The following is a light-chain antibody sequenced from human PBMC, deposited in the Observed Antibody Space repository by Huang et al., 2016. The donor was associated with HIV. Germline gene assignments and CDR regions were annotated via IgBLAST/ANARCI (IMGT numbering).Light chain of an antibody. CDR3: QQNYNAPRT. J-gene: IGKJ1*01. Sequence: DIQMTQFPSSLSASVGDRVTITCRASQSISSYLNWYQQKPGKAPKLLISAASSLQSGVPSRFSGSVSGTDFTLTISSLQPEDFATYYCQQNYNAPRTFGQGTKVEIK. V-gene: IGKV1-39*01. CDR1: QSISSY. CDR2: AAS.